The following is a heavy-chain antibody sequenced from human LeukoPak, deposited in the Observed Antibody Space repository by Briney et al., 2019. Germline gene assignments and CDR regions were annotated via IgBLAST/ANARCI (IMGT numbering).Heavy chain of an antibody. CDR1: RGSISSSTYY. V-gene: IGHV4-39*01. J-gene: IGHJ4*02. Sequence: SETLSLTCTVSRGSISSSTYYWGWIRQPPGKGLEWIGSIYYSGSTYYNPSLKSRFTISIDTSKNQFSLRLSSVTAADTAVYYCASLNYYDSRGYYYVFDYWGQGTLVSVSP. CDR2: IYYSGST. CDR3: ASLNYYDSRGYYYVFDY. D-gene: IGHD3-22*01.